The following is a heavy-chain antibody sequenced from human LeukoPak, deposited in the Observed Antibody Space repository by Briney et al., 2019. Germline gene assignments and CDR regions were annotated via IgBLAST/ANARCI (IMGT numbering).Heavy chain of an antibody. CDR2: VSPYNGDA. V-gene: IGHV1-18*01. J-gene: IGHJ5*02. Sequence: ASVKVSCKASGYTFTEYGINWVRQAPGHGLEWMGWVSPYNGDARYTQKFQGRVTLTTDTSTTTAYMELSSLRSEDTAVYYCARARSPSSGYLLRDHNWFDPWGQGTLVTVSS. D-gene: IGHD3-22*01. CDR3: ARARSPSSGYLLRDHNWFDP. CDR1: GYTFTEYG.